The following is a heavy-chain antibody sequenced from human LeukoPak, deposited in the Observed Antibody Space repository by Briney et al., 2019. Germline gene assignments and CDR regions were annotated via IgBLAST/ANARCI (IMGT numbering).Heavy chain of an antibody. Sequence: ASVKVSCKASGYTFIHYWMHWVRQVRGQGLEWMGFIDVETGNTRYAQNFHGRTTMTRDTPTGTVFMDLSSLRFDDTAVYYCARDPGGNHFGPGTYFAYWGQGSLVTVSS. CDR2: IDVETGNT. J-gene: IGHJ4*02. CDR1: GYTFIHYW. CDR3: ARDPGGNHFGPGTYFAY. D-gene: IGHD3-10*01. V-gene: IGHV1-46*01.